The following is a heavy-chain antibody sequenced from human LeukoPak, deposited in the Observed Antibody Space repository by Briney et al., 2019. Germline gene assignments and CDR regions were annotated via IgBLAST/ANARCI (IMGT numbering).Heavy chain of an antibody. D-gene: IGHD5-24*01. Sequence: SETLSLTCTVSGGSITNIFYYWGWIRQPPGKGLEWIESIYYGGSTYYNPSLKSRVTISVDTSKNQFSLKLTSLTAADTAVYYCARDNSVRDEAWWFNPWGQGTLVTVSS. CDR3: ARDNSVRDEAWWFNP. CDR1: GGSITNIFYY. V-gene: IGHV4-39*07. CDR2: IYYGGST. J-gene: IGHJ5*02.